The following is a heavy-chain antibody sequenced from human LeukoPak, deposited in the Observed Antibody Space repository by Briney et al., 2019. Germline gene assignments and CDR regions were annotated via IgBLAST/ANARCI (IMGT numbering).Heavy chain of an antibody. CDR3: GRDFGLIGTKRSFDL. Sequence: GGSQRLSCAASGFTFCDYYMGWIRQAPGKGLEWLSYINGSGSIIFYADSVKGRFTISRDNAKNSLSLQMNSLRAEDTAVYYCGRDFGLIGTKRSFDLWGQGTMVTVSS. V-gene: IGHV3-11*01. D-gene: IGHD3-9*01. CDR1: GFTFCDYY. J-gene: IGHJ3*01. CDR2: INGSGSII.